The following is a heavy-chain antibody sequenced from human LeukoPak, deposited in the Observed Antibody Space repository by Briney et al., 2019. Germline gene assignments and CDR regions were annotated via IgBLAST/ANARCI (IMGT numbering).Heavy chain of an antibody. V-gene: IGHV3-21*01. CDR1: GFTFSSYS. D-gene: IGHD2-21*01. CDR3: AREGGLFFYMDV. Sequence: GGSLRLSCAASGFTFSSYSMNWVRQAPGKGLEWVSSISSSSYIYYADSVKGRFTISRDNAKNSLYLQMNSLRAEDTAVYYCAREGGLFFYMDVWGKGTTVTVSS. CDR2: ISSSSYI. J-gene: IGHJ6*03.